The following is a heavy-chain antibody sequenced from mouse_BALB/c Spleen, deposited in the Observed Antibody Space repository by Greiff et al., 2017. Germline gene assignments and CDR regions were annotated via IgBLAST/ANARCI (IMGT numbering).Heavy chain of an antibody. CDR2: ISTYYGDA. CDR3: ARSEIYYYGSDAMDY. D-gene: IGHD1-1*01. J-gene: IGHJ4*01. Sequence: QVQLQQSGAELVRPGVSVKISCKGSGYTFTDYAMHWVKQSHAKSLEWIGVISTYYGDASYNQKFKGKATVTVDKSSSTAYMELARLTSEDSAIYYCARSEIYYYGSDAMDYWGQGTSVTVSS. CDR1: GYTFTDYA. V-gene: IGHV1S137*01.